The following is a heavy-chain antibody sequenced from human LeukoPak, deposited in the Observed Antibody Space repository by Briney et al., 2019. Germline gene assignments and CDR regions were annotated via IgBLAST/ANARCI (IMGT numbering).Heavy chain of an antibody. CDR1: GGSISSSSYY. Sequence: TETLSLTCTVSGGSISSSSYYWGWIRQPPGKGLEWIGSIYYSGSTYYNPSLKSRVTISVDTSKNQFSLKLSSVAAADTAVYYCARLPRAALFYFDSWGQGTQVTVSS. CDR2: IYYSGST. V-gene: IGHV4-39*01. D-gene: IGHD2-15*01. CDR3: ARLPRAALFYFDS. J-gene: IGHJ4*02.